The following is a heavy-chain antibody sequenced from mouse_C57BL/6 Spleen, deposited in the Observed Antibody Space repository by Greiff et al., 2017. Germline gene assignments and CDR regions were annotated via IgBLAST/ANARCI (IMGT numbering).Heavy chain of an antibody. CDR2: INPNNGGT. D-gene: IGHD2-2*01. J-gene: IGHJ1*03. V-gene: IGHV1-26*01. CDR3: ARRWGYGDWYFDV. CDR1: GYTFTDYY. Sequence: EVQLQQSGPELVKPGASVKISCKASGYTFTDYYMNWVKQSHGKSLEWIGDINPNNGGTSYNQKFKGKATLTVDKSSSTAYMELRSLTSEDSAVYYCARRWGYGDWYFDVWGTGTTVTVSS.